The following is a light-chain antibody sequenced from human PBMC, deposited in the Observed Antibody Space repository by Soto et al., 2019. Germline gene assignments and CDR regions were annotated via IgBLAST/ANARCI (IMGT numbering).Light chain of an antibody. Sequence: SVLTQPASVSGSPGQSITISCTGTSSDVGGYNHVSWYQHHPGKAPKLMIYEVSNRPSGVSNRFSGSKSGYTASLTISGLQAEDEADYYCNSHTSSGFRVFGTGTKLTVL. J-gene: IGLJ1*01. V-gene: IGLV2-14*01. CDR2: EVS. CDR3: NSHTSSGFRV. CDR1: SSDVGGYNH.